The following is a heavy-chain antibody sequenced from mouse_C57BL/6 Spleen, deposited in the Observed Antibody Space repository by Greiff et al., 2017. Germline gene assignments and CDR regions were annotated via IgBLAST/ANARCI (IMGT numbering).Heavy chain of an antibody. D-gene: IGHD2-14*01. V-gene: IGHV1-81*01. J-gene: IGHJ4*01. Sequence: VQLQEPGAELARPGASVKLSCKASGYTFTSYGINWVKQRTGQGLEWIGEIYPRSGNTYYNEKFKGKATLTADKSSSTAYMELRSLTSEDSAVYFCAGANLYEDYAMDYGGQGTSGTVSS. CDR1: GYTFTSYG. CDR3: AGANLYEDYAMDY. CDR2: IYPRSGNT.